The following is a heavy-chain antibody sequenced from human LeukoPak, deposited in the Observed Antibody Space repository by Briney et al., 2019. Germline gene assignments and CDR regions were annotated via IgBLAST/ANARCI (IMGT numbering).Heavy chain of an antibody. J-gene: IGHJ3*02. CDR3: ARAGPWVDAFDI. CDR2: IFYTGNT. V-gene: IGHV4-39*07. D-gene: IGHD1-26*01. Sequence: PSGTLSLTCTVSGGSISSSTFYWGWIRQPPGKGLEWIGTIFYTGNTYYNPSLKSRLTISVDTSTTQFSLTLSSVTAADTAVYYCARAGPWVDAFDIWGQGTMVTVSS. CDR1: GGSISSSTFY.